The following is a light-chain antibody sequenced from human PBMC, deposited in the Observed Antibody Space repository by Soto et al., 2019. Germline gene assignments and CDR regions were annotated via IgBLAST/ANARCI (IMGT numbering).Light chain of an antibody. CDR3: QSYDISLHNYV. CDR2: GDN. J-gene: IGLJ1*01. V-gene: IGLV1-40*01. Sequence: QSVLTQPPSVSAAPGQKVTISCSGSSSNIGNNYVSWYQQLPGTAPKLLIYGDNNRPSGVPDRFSGSKSGTSASLAITRLQAEDEADYYCQSYDISLHNYVFGTGTKVTVL. CDR1: SSNIGNNY.